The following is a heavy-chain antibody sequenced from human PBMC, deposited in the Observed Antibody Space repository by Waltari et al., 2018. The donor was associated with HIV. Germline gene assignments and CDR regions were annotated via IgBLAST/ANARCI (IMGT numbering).Heavy chain of an antibody. V-gene: IGHV3-48*03. D-gene: IGHD1-26*01. CDR2: ISSSGSTI. CDR3: ARDGSSYYGLDY. Sequence: EVQVVESGGGLVQPGGSLRLSCAVSGFTSSTYEMNWVRQAPGKGLEWVSYISSSGSTIYYADSVKGRFTISRDNAKNSLYLQMNSLRAEDTAVYFCARDGSSYYGLDYWGRGTLVTVSS. J-gene: IGHJ4*02. CDR1: GFTSSTYE.